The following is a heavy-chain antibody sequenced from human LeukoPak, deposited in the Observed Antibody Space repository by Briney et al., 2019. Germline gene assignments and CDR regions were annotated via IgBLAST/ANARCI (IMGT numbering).Heavy chain of an antibody. V-gene: IGHV3-23*01. CDR2: ISGSGGST. CDR1: GFTFSSYA. D-gene: IGHD6-13*01. J-gene: IGHJ6*02. CDR3: AKAKYSSSWYVGAAYYYGMDV. Sequence: GSLRLSCAASGFTFSSYAMSWVRQAPGKGLEWVSAISGSGGSTYYADSVKGRFTISRDNPKNTLYLQMNSLRAEDTAVYYCAKAKYSSSWYVGAAYYYGMDVWGQGTTVTVSS.